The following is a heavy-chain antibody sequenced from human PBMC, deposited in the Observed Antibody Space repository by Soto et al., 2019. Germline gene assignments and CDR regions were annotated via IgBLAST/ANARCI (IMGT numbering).Heavy chain of an antibody. D-gene: IGHD2-8*01. Sequence: GGSLRLSCAASGFTFSSYSMNWVRQAPGKGLEWFSYIISSSSTIYYADSVKGRLTISRDNAKNSLYLQMNSLRDEDTAVYYCASNLFANCTNGVCPAPTFDYWGQGTLVTVSS. CDR1: GFTFSSYS. V-gene: IGHV3-48*02. CDR2: IISSSSTI. CDR3: ASNLFANCTNGVCPAPTFDY. J-gene: IGHJ4*02.